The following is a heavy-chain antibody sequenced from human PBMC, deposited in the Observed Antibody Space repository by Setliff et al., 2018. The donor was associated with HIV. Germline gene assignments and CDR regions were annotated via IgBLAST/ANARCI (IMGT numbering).Heavy chain of an antibody. CDR2: IYYIGNT. CDR3: ARVVDADYLDY. V-gene: IGHV4-59*08. D-gene: IGHD2-15*01. J-gene: IGHJ4*02. Sequence: SETLSLTCTVSGGSISGYYWSWIRQPPGKGLEWIGYIYYIGNTNYNPSLKSRVTISTDTSKNQFSLKVRSVTAADTAVYYCARVVDADYLDYWGQGTPVTVSS. CDR1: GGSISGYY.